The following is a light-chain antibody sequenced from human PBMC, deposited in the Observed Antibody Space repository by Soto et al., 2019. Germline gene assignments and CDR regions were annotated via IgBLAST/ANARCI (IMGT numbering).Light chain of an antibody. J-gene: IGKJ1*01. CDR3: QQYGSSFVT. CDR2: GAS. CDR1: QSVSSSY. V-gene: IGKV3-20*01. Sequence: EIVLMQSPGTLSLSPGGRATLSCRASQSVSSSYLAWYQRKPGQAPRLLIYGASSRATGIPDRFSGSGSGTDFTLTISRLEPEDFAVYYCQQYGSSFVTFGQGTKVEIK.